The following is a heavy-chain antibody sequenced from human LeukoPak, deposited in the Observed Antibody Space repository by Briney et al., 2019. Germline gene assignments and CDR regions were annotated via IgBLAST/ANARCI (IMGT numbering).Heavy chain of an antibody. V-gene: IGHV3-33*01. CDR2: TWYDGSNQ. CDR1: GFTFSSYG. Sequence: SLRHPCGPSGFTFSSYGMHWDFQAPAKGQNSKAVTWYDGSNQNYADSVKGRFTISRDNSKNTLYVQMNSLRAEDTAVYYCTRFNMYPGGTSWYLDYWGQGTLVTVSS. J-gene: IGHJ4*02. D-gene: IGHD2-15*01. CDR3: TRFNMYPGGTSWYLDY.